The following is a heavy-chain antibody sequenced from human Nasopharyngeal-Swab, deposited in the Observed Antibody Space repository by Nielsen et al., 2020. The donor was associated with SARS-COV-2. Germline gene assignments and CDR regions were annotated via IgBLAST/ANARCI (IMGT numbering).Heavy chain of an antibody. CDR2: IKQDGSEK. CDR3: ARGLRGSYWVY. D-gene: IGHD1-26*01. J-gene: IGHJ4*02. V-gene: IGHV3-7*04. Sequence: GESLKISCAASGFTFSSYWMSWVRQAPGKGLEWVANIKQDGSEKYYVDSVKGRFTISRDNAKNSLYLQMNSLRAEDTAAYYCARGLRGSYWVYWGQGTLVTVSS. CDR1: GFTFSSYW.